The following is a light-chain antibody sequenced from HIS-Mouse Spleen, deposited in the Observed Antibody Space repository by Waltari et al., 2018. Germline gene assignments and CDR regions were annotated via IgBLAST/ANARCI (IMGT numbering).Light chain of an antibody. Sequence: DIQLTQSPSFLSASVGDRVTITCRASQGISSYLAWYQQKPGKAPKLLIYAASTLQSGVPSRCSGSGSGTEFTLTISSLQPEDFATYDCQQLNSYPPTFGQGTKVEIK. CDR3: QQLNSYPPT. V-gene: IGKV1-9*01. J-gene: IGKJ1*01. CDR2: AAS. CDR1: QGISSY.